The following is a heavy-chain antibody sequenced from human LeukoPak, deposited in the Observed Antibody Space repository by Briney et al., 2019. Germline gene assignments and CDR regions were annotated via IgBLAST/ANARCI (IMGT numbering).Heavy chain of an antibody. Sequence: PGGSLRLSCAASGFTFSSYWMSWVRQAPGKGLEWVSGINWNGGSTGYADSVKGRFTISRDNAKNSLYLQMNSLRAEDMALYYCAKGQGITMIVGAFDIWGQGTMVTVSS. CDR3: AKGQGITMIVGAFDI. CDR2: INWNGGST. CDR1: GFTFSSYW. V-gene: IGHV3-20*04. D-gene: IGHD3-22*01. J-gene: IGHJ3*02.